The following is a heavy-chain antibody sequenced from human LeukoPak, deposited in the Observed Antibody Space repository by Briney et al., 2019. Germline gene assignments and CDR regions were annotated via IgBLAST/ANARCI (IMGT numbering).Heavy chain of an antibody. V-gene: IGHV3-48*03. CDR3: ARETYFSDASRQSEAFDI. Sequence: GGSLRLSCAASGFTFSSYEMHWVRQAPGKGLEWVSKIRSTGTSIYYADSVKGRFTVSRDNAKDSLYLQINNLIVEDTAIYYCARETYFSDASRQSEAFDIPGQGTMVTVSS. J-gene: IGHJ3*02. D-gene: IGHD3-22*01. CDR2: IRSTGTSI. CDR1: GFTFSSYE.